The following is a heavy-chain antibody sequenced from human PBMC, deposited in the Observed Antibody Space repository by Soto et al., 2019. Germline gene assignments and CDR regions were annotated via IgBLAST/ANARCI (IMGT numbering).Heavy chain of an antibody. CDR1: GFTFSFSSYS. CDR3: ARVAMAGTVSFDI. V-gene: IGHV3-64*01. J-gene: IGHJ3*02. Sequence: GGSLRLSCAASGFTFSFSSYSMHWVRQAPGKGLEYVSAISTNGGSTFYANSVKGRFTISRDNSKNTLYLQMGSLRPEGMAVYYCARVAMAGTVSFDIWGLGTMVTVSS. D-gene: IGHD6-19*01. CDR2: ISTNGGST.